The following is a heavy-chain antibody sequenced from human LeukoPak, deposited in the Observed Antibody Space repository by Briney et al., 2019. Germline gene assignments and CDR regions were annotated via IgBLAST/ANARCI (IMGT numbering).Heavy chain of an antibody. CDR1: GYTFTSYY. CDR2: INPNSGGT. Sequence: ASVKVSCKASGYTFTSYYMHWVRQAPGQGLEWMGWINPNSGGTNYAQKFQGRVTMTRDTSISTAYMELSRLRSDDTAVYYCARVSTVVTPAIDYWGQGTLVTVSS. J-gene: IGHJ4*02. CDR3: ARVSTVVTPAIDY. D-gene: IGHD4-23*01. V-gene: IGHV1-2*02.